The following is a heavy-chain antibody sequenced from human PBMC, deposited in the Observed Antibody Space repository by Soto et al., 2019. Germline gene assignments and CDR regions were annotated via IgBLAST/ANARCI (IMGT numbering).Heavy chain of an antibody. D-gene: IGHD3-22*01. CDR1: GFTFSDYY. V-gene: IGHV3-11*06. CDR3: ARDYYDTSGYYLNAFDI. J-gene: IGHJ3*02. CDR2: ISSSSSYT. Sequence: GGSLRLSCAASGFTFSDYYMSWIRQAPGKGLEWVSYISSSSSYTNYADSVKGRFTISRDNAKNSLYLQMNSLRAEDTAVYYCARDYYDTSGYYLNAFDIWGQGTMVTV.